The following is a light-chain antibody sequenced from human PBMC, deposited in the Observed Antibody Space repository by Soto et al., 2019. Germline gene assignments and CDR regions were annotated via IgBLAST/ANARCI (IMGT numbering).Light chain of an antibody. J-gene: IGKJ1*01. CDR3: LQHNAYPWT. V-gene: IGKV1-17*01. CDR1: QDIGIN. Sequence: DIQMTQSPSSLSASVGDRVTMTCRASQDIGINLGWFQQKPGKAPKRLIYVVSSLQSGVPSRFSGSGSGTEFTLTISSLQPEDFASYFCLQHNAYPWTFGQGTKVEV. CDR2: VVS.